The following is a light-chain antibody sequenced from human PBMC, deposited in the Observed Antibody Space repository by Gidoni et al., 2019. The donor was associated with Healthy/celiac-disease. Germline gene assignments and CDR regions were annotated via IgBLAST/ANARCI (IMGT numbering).Light chain of an antibody. Sequence: GSVSPGQTATITCSGDKLGNKYACWYQQKPGQSPVVVIYEDRKRPSGIPERFSGSNSGNTATLTISGTQATDEAEYYCQAWDSSTAVFGGGTKLTVL. CDR3: QAWDSSTAV. V-gene: IGLV3-1*01. CDR1: KLGNKY. CDR2: EDR. J-gene: IGLJ2*01.